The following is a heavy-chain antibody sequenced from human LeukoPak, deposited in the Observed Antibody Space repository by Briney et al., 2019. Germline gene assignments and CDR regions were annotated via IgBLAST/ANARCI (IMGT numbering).Heavy chain of an antibody. CDR3: ARDGETFYFDY. Sequence: GGSLRLSCAASGFTFSSYGMHWVRQAPGKGLEWVAVIWYDGSNKYYADSVKGRFTISRDNSKNTLYLQVNSLRAEDTAVYYCARDGETFYFDYWGQGTLVTVSS. J-gene: IGHJ4*02. CDR2: IWYDGSNK. CDR1: GFTFSSYG. V-gene: IGHV3-33*01. D-gene: IGHD4-17*01.